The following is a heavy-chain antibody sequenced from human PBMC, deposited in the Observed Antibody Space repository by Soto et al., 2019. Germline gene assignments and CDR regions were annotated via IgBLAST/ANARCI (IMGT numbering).Heavy chain of an antibody. V-gene: IGHV4-59*01. Sequence: PSETLSLTCTVSGGSISSYYWIWIRQPPGKGLEWIGYIYYSGSTNYNPSLKSRVTISVDTSKNQFSLKLSSVTAADTAVYYCAREYSSSFYYYMDVWGKGTTVTVS. D-gene: IGHD6-6*01. J-gene: IGHJ6*03. CDR3: AREYSSSFYYYMDV. CDR2: IYYSGST. CDR1: GGSISSYY.